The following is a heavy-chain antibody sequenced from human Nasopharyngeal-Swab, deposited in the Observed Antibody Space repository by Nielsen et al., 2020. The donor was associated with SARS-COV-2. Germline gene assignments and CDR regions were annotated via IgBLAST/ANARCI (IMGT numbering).Heavy chain of an antibody. CDR1: GFTFDDYA. CDR2: ISWNSGSI. D-gene: IGHD5-12*01. Sequence: GGSLRLSCAASGFTFDDYAMHWVRQAPGKGLEWVSGISWNSGSIGYADSVKGRFTISRDNAKNSLYLQMNSLRDEDTAVYYCARAWWLRGYFDYWGQGTLVTVSS. V-gene: IGHV3-9*01. CDR3: ARAWWLRGYFDY. J-gene: IGHJ4*02.